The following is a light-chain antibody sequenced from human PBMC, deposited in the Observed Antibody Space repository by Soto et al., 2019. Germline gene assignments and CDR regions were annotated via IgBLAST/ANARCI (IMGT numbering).Light chain of an antibody. J-gene: IGKJ4*01. CDR3: QQSYSTPRT. CDR2: GAS. CDR1: QSISRH. Sequence: DIQMTQSPSTLSAFVGDRVTITCRASQSISRHLNWYQQKPGKAPKLLIYGASSLQSGVPSRFSGSGAGTDFTLTISSLQPEDFATYYCQQSYSTPRTFGGGTKVDIK. V-gene: IGKV1-39*01.